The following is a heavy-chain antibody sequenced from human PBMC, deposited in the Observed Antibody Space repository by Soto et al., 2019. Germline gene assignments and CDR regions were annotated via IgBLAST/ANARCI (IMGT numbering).Heavy chain of an antibody. CDR1: GGTFSSYA. CDR2: IIPIFGTA. CDR3: ARIAAAGMSLSNWFDP. Sequence: ASVKVSCKASGGTFSSYAISWVRQAPGQGLEWMGGIIPIFGTANYAQKFQGRVTITADESTSTAYMELSSLRSEDTAVYYCARIAAAGMSLSNWFDPWGQGTLVTVPS. D-gene: IGHD6-13*01. V-gene: IGHV1-69*13. J-gene: IGHJ5*02.